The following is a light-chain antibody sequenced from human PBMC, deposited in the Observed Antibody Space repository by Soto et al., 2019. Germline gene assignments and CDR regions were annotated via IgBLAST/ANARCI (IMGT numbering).Light chain of an antibody. Sequence: QSVLTQPPSVSAAPGQKVTIPCSGSSSNIGGNSVSWYQQLPGTAPKLLIYDDNKRPSGIPDRFSGSKSGTSATLGITGFQTGDEADYYCGSWDSSLSAYVFGIGTKVTVL. CDR2: DDN. J-gene: IGLJ1*01. V-gene: IGLV1-51*01. CDR3: GSWDSSLSAYV. CDR1: SSNIGGNS.